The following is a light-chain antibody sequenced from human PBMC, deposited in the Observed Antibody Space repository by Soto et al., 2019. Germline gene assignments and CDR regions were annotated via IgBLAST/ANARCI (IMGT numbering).Light chain of an antibody. Sequence: DIQMTQSPSSLSASVGDRVTITCRASQSISNYLNWYQQKPGKAPKLLIYDASNLETGVPSRFSGSGSGTDFTFTISSLQPEDIATYYCQQYDSLLFTFGPGTKVDIK. CDR1: QSISNY. CDR3: QQYDSLLFT. V-gene: IGKV1-33*01. J-gene: IGKJ3*01. CDR2: DAS.